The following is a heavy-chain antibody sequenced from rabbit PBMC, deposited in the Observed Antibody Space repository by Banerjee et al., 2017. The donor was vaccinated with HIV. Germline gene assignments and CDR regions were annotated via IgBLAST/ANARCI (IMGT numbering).Heavy chain of an antibody. D-gene: IGHD1-1*01. Sequence: QEQLEETGGGLVQPGGSLTLSCKASGFDFSRYYLSWVRQAPGKGLELIACIYAGSSGSTWYASWAKGRFTISRDNAQNTVFLQMTSLTAADTATYFCARDMDYALGSGAYNLWGPGTLVTVS. V-gene: IGHV1S45*01. CDR1: GFDFSRYY. CDR2: IYAGSSGST. CDR3: ARDMDYALGSGAYNL. J-gene: IGHJ4*01.